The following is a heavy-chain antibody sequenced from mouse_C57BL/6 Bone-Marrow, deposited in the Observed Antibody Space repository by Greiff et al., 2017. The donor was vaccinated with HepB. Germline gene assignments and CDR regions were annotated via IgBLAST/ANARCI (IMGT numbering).Heavy chain of an antibody. CDR1: GYAFSSYW. CDR2: IYPGDGDT. J-gene: IGHJ4*01. CDR3: ARFWYYGSSDAMDY. D-gene: IGHD1-1*01. V-gene: IGHV1-80*01. Sequence: QVQLKESGAELVKPGASVKISCKASGYAFSSYWMNWVKQRPGKGLEWIGQIYPGDGDTNYNGKFKGKATLTADKSSSTAYMQLSSLTSEDSAIYFSARFWYYGSSDAMDYWGQGTSVTVSS.